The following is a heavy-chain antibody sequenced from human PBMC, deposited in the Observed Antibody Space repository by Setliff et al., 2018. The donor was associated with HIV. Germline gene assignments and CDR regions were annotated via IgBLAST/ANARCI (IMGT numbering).Heavy chain of an antibody. CDR3: ATSPPSDWPFNAFDI. J-gene: IGHJ3*02. CDR1: GYTFTSYG. D-gene: IGHD3-9*01. Sequence: GASVKVSCKASGYTFTSYGISWVRQAPGQGLEWMGWISAFNGNTNYAQKLRGRVTMTTDTSTSTAYMELRSLRSDDTAVYYCATSPPSDWPFNAFDIWGQGTMVTVSS. V-gene: IGHV1-18*01. CDR2: ISAFNGNT.